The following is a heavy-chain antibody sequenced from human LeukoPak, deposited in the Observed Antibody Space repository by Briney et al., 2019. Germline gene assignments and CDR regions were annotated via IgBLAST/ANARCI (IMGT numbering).Heavy chain of an antibody. Sequence: GGSLRLSCAASGFTFSSYEMNWVRQAPGKGLEWVSYISSSGSTIYYADSVKGRFTISRDNAKNSLYLQMNSLRAEDTAVYYCARVRYWNDMPDAFDIWGQGTMVTVSS. CDR3: ARVRYWNDMPDAFDI. D-gene: IGHD2/OR15-2a*01. CDR2: ISSSGSTI. CDR1: GFTFSSYE. V-gene: IGHV3-48*03. J-gene: IGHJ3*02.